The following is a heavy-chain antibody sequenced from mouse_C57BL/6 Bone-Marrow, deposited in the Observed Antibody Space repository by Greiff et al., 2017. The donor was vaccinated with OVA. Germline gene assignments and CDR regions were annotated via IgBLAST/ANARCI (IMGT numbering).Heavy chain of an antibody. D-gene: IGHD1-1*01. CDR1: GFSLTSYA. CDR3: AVYGSSYGCAMDC. J-gene: IGHJ4*01. V-gene: IGHV2-9-1*01. Sequence: VQLQQSGPGLVAPSQSLSITCTVSGFSLTSYAISWVRQPPGKGLEWLGVIWTGGGTNYNSALKSRLSISKDSTKSQVLIRMNSQQTDDSASYYCAVYGSSYGCAMDCWGQGTSVTVSS. CDR2: IWTGGGT.